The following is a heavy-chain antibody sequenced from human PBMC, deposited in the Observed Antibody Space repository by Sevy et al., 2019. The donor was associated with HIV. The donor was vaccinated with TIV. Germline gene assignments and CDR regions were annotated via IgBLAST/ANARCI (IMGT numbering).Heavy chain of an antibody. V-gene: IGHV3-30-3*01. CDR3: ARDGGYDSRGYDLSNY. Sequence: GGSLRLSCAASGFTFTTYAMHWVRQAPGKGLDWVAVISYDGSNTYYADSVKGRFTISRDSSKNTLYLQMNSLRAEDTAVYFCARDGGYDSRGYDLSNYWGQGTLVTVSS. CDR2: ISYDGSNT. CDR1: GFTFTTYA. J-gene: IGHJ4*02. D-gene: IGHD3-22*01.